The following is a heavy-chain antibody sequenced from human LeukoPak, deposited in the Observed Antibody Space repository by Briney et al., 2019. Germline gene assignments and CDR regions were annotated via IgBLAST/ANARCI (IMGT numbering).Heavy chain of an antibody. CDR2: ISGSGGST. CDR1: GFTFSSYW. V-gene: IGHV3-23*01. CDR3: AKRFFPMIVVVTHFDY. Sequence: GGSLRLSCAASGFTFSSYWMNWARQAPGKGLEWVSAISGSGGSTYYADSVKGRFTISRDNSKNTLYLQMNSLRAEDTAVYYCAKRFFPMIVVVTHFDYWGQGTLVTVSS. J-gene: IGHJ4*02. D-gene: IGHD3-22*01.